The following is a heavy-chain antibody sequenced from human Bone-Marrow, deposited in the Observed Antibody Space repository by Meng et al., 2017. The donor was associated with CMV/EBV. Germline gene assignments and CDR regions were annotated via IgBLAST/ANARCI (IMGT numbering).Heavy chain of an antibody. D-gene: IGHD3-3*01. CDR1: GFTFSSYE. J-gene: IGHJ4*02. CDR2: ISSSSSTI. V-gene: IGHV3-48*03. Sequence: GESLKISCAASGFTFSSYEMNWVRQAPGKGLEWVSSISSSSSTIYYADSVKGRFTISRDNAKNSLYLQMDSLRAEDTAVYYCAREGYGFWSGYHFLGYWGQGTLVTVSS. CDR3: AREGYGFWSGYHFLGY.